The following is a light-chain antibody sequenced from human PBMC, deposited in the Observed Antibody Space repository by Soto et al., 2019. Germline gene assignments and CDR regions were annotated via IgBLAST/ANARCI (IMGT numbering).Light chain of an antibody. Sequence: DIQMTQSPSSLSASVGDRVTITCRASQSVGNYLNWYQQKPGKAPKLLIYTASSLQSGVPSKFSGIGSGTDFTLTISSLQPEDFATYYCQQSYITPYTFGQGTKLEIK. J-gene: IGKJ2*01. CDR3: QQSYITPYT. V-gene: IGKV1-39*01. CDR2: TAS. CDR1: QSVGNY.